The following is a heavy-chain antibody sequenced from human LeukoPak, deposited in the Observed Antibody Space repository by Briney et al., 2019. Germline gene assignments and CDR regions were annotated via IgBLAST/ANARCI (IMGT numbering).Heavy chain of an antibody. CDR1: GGSISSGN. Sequence: ETLSLTCAVSGGSISSGNWWSWVRQVPGKGLEWVSGISASGGSTSYADSVRGRFTISRDNSKNTLYVQMNSLRDEDTAVYYCAKDQRWESPHYLDSWGQGTLVTVSS. V-gene: IGHV3-23*01. D-gene: IGHD1-26*01. J-gene: IGHJ4*02. CDR3: AKDQRWESPHYLDS. CDR2: ISASGGST.